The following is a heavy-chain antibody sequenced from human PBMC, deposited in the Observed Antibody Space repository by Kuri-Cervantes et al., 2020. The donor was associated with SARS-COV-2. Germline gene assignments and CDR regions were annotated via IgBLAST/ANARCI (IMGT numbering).Heavy chain of an antibody. V-gene: IGHV4-34*01. CDR1: GGSISSYY. CDR3: ARGSPSGWYRVYDY. D-gene: IGHD6-19*01. Sequence: SETLSLTCTVSGGSISSYYWSWIRQPPGKGLEWIGEINHSGSTNYNPSLKSRVTISVDTSKNQFCLKLSTVTAADTAVYYCARGSPSGWYRVYDYWGQGTLVTVSS. J-gene: IGHJ4*02. CDR2: INHSGST.